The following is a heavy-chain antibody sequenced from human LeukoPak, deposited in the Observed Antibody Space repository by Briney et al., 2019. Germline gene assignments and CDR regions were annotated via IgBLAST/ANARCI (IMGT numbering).Heavy chain of an antibody. CDR3: AKDSRRDYGDYGGWFDP. Sequence: GGSLRLSCAASGFTFDDYAMHWGRRAPGKGLEWVSAISWNSGSIGYADSVKGRFTISRDNAKNSLYLQMNSLRAEDMALYYCAKDSRRDYGDYGGWFDPWGQGTLVTVSS. D-gene: IGHD4-17*01. CDR2: ISWNSGSI. J-gene: IGHJ5*02. V-gene: IGHV3-9*03. CDR1: GFTFDDYA.